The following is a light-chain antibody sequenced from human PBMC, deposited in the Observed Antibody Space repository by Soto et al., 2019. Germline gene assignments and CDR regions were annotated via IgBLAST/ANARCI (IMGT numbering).Light chain of an antibody. J-gene: IGLJ1*01. V-gene: IGLV1-44*01. CDR3: AAWDDSLNGHV. CDR2: TTN. CDR1: SSNIGTSS. Sequence: QSVLTQPHSASGTPGQRVTISCSGSSSNIGTSSVHWFQQLPGTAPKLLISTTNQRPSGVPERFSGSKSGTSASLAISGLQPEDEADYYCAAWDDSLNGHVFGPGTKVTVL.